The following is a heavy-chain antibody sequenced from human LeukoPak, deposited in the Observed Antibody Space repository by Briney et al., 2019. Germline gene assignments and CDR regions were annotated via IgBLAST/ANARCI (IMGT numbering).Heavy chain of an antibody. V-gene: IGHV4-4*07. J-gene: IGHJ6*03. CDR1: GASVSSYY. Sequence: SETLSLTCTVSGASVSSYYWTWIRQPAGKGLDWIGRIYSSGTTSYNPSLESRVTISVDKSKNQLSLKLSSVTAADTAVYYCARLYYDFFGGSYFYYMDVWGKGITVTVSS. CDR3: ARLYYDFFGGSYFYYMDV. CDR2: IYSSGTT. D-gene: IGHD3/OR15-3a*01.